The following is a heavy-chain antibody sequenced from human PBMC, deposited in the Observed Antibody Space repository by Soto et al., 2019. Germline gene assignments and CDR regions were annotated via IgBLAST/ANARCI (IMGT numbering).Heavy chain of an antibody. CDR2: ISAYNGNT. CDR3: ARDADYYYGSGSDNRFDP. CDR1: GYTFTSYG. V-gene: IGHV1-18*01. D-gene: IGHD3-10*01. Sequence: QVQLVQSGADVKKPGASVKVSCKASGYTFTSYGISWVRQAPGQGLEWMGWISAYNGNTNYAQKLQGRVTMTTDTSTSTAYMELRSLRSDDTAVDYCARDADYYYGSGSDNRFDPWGQGTLVTVSS. J-gene: IGHJ5*02.